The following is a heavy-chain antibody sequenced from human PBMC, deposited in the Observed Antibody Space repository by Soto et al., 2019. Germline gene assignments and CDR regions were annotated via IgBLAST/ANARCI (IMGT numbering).Heavy chain of an antibody. Sequence: PSETLSLTCAVYGGSFSGYYWSWIRQPPGKGLEWIGEINHSGSTNYTPSLKSRVTISVDTSKNQFSLKLSSVTAADTAVYYCARGVLLSGRYSSSWRSSWFDSWGQGTLLTVSS. CDR3: ARGVLLSGRYSSSWRSSWFDS. V-gene: IGHV4-34*01. J-gene: IGHJ5*01. D-gene: IGHD6-13*01. CDR2: INHSGST. CDR1: GGSFSGYY.